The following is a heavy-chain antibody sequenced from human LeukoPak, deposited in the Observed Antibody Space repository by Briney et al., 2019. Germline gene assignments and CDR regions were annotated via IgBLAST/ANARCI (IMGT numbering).Heavy chain of an antibody. D-gene: IGHD5-24*01. CDR1: GFTFSSHW. V-gene: IGHV3-7*01. CDR2: TKEDGSEK. CDR3: ARELMATITDFDY. Sequence: PGGSLRLSCAASGFTFSSHWMSWVRQAPGKGLEWVANTKEDGSEKYYVDSVKGRFTISRDNAKNSLYLQMNSLRAEDTAVYYCARELMATITDFDYWGQGTLVTVSS. J-gene: IGHJ4*02.